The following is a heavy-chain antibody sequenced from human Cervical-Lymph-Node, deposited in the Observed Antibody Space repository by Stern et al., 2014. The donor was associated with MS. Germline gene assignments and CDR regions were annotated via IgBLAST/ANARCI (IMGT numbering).Heavy chain of an antibody. J-gene: IGHJ3*02. V-gene: IGHV1-18*01. Sequence: VQLVQSGAEVKTPGASVKVSCKAFGYTFTSYGISWVRHAPGQELEWMGWISTYNGNTNYAEQLQCRVTVTIDRSTSTAYMELRSLRSDDTAVYYYARGLLGSENAFDIWGQGTMVTVSS. CDR3: ARGLLGSENAFDI. CDR1: GYTFTSYG. CDR2: ISTYNGNT. D-gene: IGHD2-15*01.